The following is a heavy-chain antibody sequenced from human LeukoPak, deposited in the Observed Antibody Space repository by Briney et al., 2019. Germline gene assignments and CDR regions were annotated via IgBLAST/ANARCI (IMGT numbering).Heavy chain of an antibody. V-gene: IGHV3-7*04. CDR3: ARVVNSSGWYYYFDY. CDR2: IMQDGSEK. J-gene: IGHJ4*02. Sequence: GGSLRPSCAASGFTFGDYWMNWARQAPGKGLEWVANIMQDGSEKYSLDSVKGRSTLSRGNARSSLYLQVNCLRGEETVVYYCARVVNSSGWYYYFDYWGQGTLVTVSS. D-gene: IGHD6-19*01. CDR1: GFTFGDYW.